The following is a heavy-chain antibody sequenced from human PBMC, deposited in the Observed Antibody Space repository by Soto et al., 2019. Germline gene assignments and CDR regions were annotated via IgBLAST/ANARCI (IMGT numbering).Heavy chain of an antibody. CDR1: GGTFSSYT. CDR3: ARDKNGMGGSSTSVFWFDP. Sequence: QVQLVQSGAEVKKPGSSVKVSCKGSGGTFSSYTISWVRQAPGQGLEWTGRIIPILGIANYAQKFQGRVTITADKSTSTAYMELSSLRSEDTAVYYCARDKNGMGGSSTSVFWFDPWGQGTLVTVSS. V-gene: IGHV1-69*08. D-gene: IGHD2-2*01. CDR2: IIPILGIA. J-gene: IGHJ5*02.